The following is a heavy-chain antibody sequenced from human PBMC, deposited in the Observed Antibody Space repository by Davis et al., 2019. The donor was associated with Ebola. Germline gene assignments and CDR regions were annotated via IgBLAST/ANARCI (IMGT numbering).Heavy chain of an antibody. D-gene: IGHD6-13*01. CDR1: GYTFTNYG. CDR2: INPHNGNT. CDR3: AREDSSSSGLWFDP. J-gene: IGHJ5*02. Sequence: AASVTVSCKTSGYTFTNYGITWVRQAPGQGLEWMGWINPHNGNTNYAQNVQGRVTMTTDTSTSTAYMDLRSLRSDDTAVYYCAREDSSSSGLWFDPWGQGTLVTVSS. V-gene: IGHV1-18*04.